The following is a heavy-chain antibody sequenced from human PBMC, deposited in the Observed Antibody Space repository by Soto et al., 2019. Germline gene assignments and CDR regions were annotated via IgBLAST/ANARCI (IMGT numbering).Heavy chain of an antibody. CDR3: AREDNSGYDFDY. D-gene: IGHD5-12*01. CDR2: IYYSGST. J-gene: IGHJ4*02. CDR1: GGSISSGDYY. V-gene: IGHV4-30-4*01. Sequence: SETLSLTCTVSGGSISSGDYYWSWIRQPPGKGLEWIGYIYYSGSTYYNPSLKSRVTISVDTSKNQSSLKLSSVTAADTAVYYCAREDNSGYDFDYWGQGTLVTVSS.